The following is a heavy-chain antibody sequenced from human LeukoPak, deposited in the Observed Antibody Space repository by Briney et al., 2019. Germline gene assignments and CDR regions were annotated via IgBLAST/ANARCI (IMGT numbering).Heavy chain of an antibody. J-gene: IGHJ4*02. D-gene: IGHD1-26*01. V-gene: IGHV3-74*01. CDR2: TNSDGSVT. Sequence: PGGSLRLSCAASGFNFTTYWMHGVRQAPGKGLVWVPRTNSDGSVTSYADSVKGRFTISRDNAKNTLYLRMNSLRAEDTAVYYCARGPYSGSYYFDYWGQGTLVTVSS. CDR3: ARGPYSGSYYFDY. CDR1: GFNFTTYW.